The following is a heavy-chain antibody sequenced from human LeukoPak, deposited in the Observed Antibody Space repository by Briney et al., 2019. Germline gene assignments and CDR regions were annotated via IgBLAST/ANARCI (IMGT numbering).Heavy chain of an antibody. CDR3: ARDTDYGYPGPFDY. V-gene: IGHV4-34*01. D-gene: IGHD3-10*01. CDR1: SGSFSGYS. Sequence: PSETLSLTCVIYSGSFSGYSWSWIRQTPGKGLEWIGEINRTGSRNYNPSLKSRVTISVDTSKNHFSLKLSSVTAADTAVYYCARDTDYGYPGPFDYWGQGTLVTVSS. CDR2: INRTGSR. J-gene: IGHJ4*02.